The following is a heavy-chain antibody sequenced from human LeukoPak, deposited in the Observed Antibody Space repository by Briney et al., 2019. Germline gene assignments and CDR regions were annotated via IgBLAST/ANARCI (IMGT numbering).Heavy chain of an antibody. Sequence: GGSLRLSCAAPGFTFSSYGMNWVRQAPGKGLEWVSFISTSTSYKYYADSVKGRFTISRDNAENSLYLQLNSLSAEDTAVYFCARSYADYVPGFFQDWGQGTPVTVSS. J-gene: IGHJ1*01. D-gene: IGHD4-17*01. CDR1: GFTFSSYG. CDR2: ISTSTSYK. CDR3: ARSYADYVPGFFQD. V-gene: IGHV3-21*01.